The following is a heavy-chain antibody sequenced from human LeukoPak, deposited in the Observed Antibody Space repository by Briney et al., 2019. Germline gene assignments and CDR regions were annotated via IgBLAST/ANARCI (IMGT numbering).Heavy chain of an antibody. J-gene: IGHJ4*02. V-gene: IGHV3-11*01. CDR1: GFTFSDYY. CDR3: ARVPTTVTYTDY. CDR2: ISTTGSTK. D-gene: IGHD4-17*01. Sequence: GGFLRLSCAASGFTFSDYYMSWIRQAPGKGLEWVSYISTTGSTKYYADSVKGRFTISRDNAKNSLYLQTNSLRAEDTAVYYCARVPTTVTYTDYWGQGTLVIVSS.